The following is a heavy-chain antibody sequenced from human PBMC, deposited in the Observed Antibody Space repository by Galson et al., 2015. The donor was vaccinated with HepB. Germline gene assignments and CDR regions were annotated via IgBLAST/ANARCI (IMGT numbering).Heavy chain of an antibody. Sequence: SLRLSCAASGFTFSSYGMHWVRQAPGKGLEWVAVISYDGSNKYYADSVKGRFTISRDNSKNTLYLQMNSLRAEDTAVYYCAKGRSNPLYCSSTSCYSRFDYWGQGTLVTVSS. CDR1: GFTFSSYG. V-gene: IGHV3-30*18. J-gene: IGHJ4*02. CDR2: ISYDGSNK. CDR3: AKGRSNPLYCSSTSCYSRFDY. D-gene: IGHD2-2*01.